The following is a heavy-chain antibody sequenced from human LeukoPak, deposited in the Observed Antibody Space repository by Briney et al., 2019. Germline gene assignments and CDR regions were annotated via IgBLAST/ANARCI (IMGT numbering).Heavy chain of an antibody. Sequence: SETLSLTCTVSGGSISSYYWSWIRQPAGKGLEWIGRIYTSGSTNYNPSLKSRVTISVDTSKNQFSLKLSSVTAADTAVYYCARGGTVVTPDYYYYMDVWGKGTTVTISS. CDR3: ARGGTVVTPDYYYYMDV. V-gene: IGHV4-4*07. CDR2: IYTSGST. D-gene: IGHD4-23*01. CDR1: GGSISSYY. J-gene: IGHJ6*03.